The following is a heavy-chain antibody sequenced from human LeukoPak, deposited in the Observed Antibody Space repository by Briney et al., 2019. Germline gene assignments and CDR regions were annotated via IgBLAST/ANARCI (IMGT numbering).Heavy chain of an antibody. Sequence: GGSLRLSCAASGFTFSDYYMSWIRQAPGKGLGWVSYIDSSGSTIYYADSVKGRFTISRDNAKNSLYLQMNSLRAEDTAVYYCARDMAVAPNDAFDIWGQGTMVTVSS. V-gene: IGHV3-11*01. CDR1: GFTFSDYY. CDR3: ARDMAVAPNDAFDI. D-gene: IGHD4-23*01. J-gene: IGHJ3*02. CDR2: IDSSGSTI.